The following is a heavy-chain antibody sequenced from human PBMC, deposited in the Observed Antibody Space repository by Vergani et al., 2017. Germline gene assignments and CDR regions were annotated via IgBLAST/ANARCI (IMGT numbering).Heavy chain of an antibody. CDR2: IYYSGST. D-gene: IGHD1-26*01. V-gene: IGHV4-39*07. J-gene: IGHJ5*02. Sequence: QLQLQESGPGLVKPSETLYLNCTVSGGSISSSSYYWGWIRQPPGKGLEWIGSIYYSGSTYYNPSLKSRVTISVDTSKNQFSLKLSSVTASDTALYYCARDLSGSYCPCNWFDPWGQGTLVTVSS. CDR1: GGSISSSSYY. CDR3: ARDLSGSYCPCNWFDP.